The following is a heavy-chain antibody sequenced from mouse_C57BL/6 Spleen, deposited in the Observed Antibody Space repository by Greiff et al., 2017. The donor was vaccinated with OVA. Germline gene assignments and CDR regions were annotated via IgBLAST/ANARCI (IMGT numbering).Heavy chain of an antibody. CDR1: GFNIKNTY. J-gene: IGHJ2*01. Sequence: VQLQQSVAELVRPGASVKLSCTASGFNIKNTYMHWVKQRPEQGLEWIGRIDPANGNTKYAPKFQGKAAITADTSSNTAYLQLSSLTSEDTAIYYCARPLLLRSTRVYFDYWGQGTTLTVSS. CDR2: IDPANGNT. CDR3: ARPLLLRSTRVYFDY. V-gene: IGHV14-3*01. D-gene: IGHD1-1*01.